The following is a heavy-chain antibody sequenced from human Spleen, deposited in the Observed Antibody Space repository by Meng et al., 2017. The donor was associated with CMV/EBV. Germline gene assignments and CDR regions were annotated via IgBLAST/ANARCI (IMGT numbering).Heavy chain of an antibody. Sequence: GGSLRLSCAASGFTVSSNYMSWVRQAPGKGLEWVSIIYSGGSTYYADSVKGRFTISRDNSKNTVYLQMNGLRAEDTAVYYCARRKYDSGDYYHHAFDIWGQGTLVTVSS. CDR2: IYSGGST. V-gene: IGHV3-66*02. CDR1: GFTVSSNY. D-gene: IGHD3-22*01. J-gene: IGHJ3*02. CDR3: ARRKYDSGDYYHHAFDI.